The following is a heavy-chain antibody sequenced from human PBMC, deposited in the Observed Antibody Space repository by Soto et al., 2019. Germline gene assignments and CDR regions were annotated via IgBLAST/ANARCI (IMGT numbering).Heavy chain of an antibody. J-gene: IGHJ4*01. Sequence: GESLKISCKTSVYSFTSYWIGWLRQMPGKGMEWLGHIYPSDSDTRYSPSFQCQVTISADTFITTAYLQWSGLRASDTAMYFCARHLVGSTRGNFDYWGQGTLVTVSS. V-gene: IGHV5-51*01. CDR3: ARHLVGSTRGNFDY. D-gene: IGHD2-2*01. CDR2: IYPSDSDT. CDR1: VYSFTSYW.